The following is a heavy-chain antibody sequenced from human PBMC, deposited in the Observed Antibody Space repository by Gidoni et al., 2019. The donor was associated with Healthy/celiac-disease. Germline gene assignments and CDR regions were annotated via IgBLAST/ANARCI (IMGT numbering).Heavy chain of an antibody. CDR1: GYTFTSYD. J-gene: IGHJ4*02. CDR3: ARRPQTAGPLYYFDY. D-gene: IGHD2-21*02. CDR2: MNPNSGNT. Sequence: QVQLVQSGAEVKKPGASVTVYCKASGYTFTSYDINWVRQATGQGLEWMGWMNPNSGNTGYAQKFQGTVTMTRNTSIRTAYMELSSLRSEDTAVYYCARRPQTAGPLYYFDYWGQGTLVTVSS. V-gene: IGHV1-8*01.